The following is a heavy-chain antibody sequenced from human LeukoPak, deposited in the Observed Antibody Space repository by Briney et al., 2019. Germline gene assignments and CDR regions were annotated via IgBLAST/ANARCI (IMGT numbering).Heavy chain of an antibody. CDR2: IKQDGSEK. Sequence: PGGSLRLSCAASGFTFSSYWMSWVRQAPGKGLEWVANIKQDGSEKYYVDSVKGRFTISRDNAKNSLYLQMNSLRAEDTAVYYCARPHLWSGELYFDYWGQGTLVTVSS. CDR1: GFTFSSYW. D-gene: IGHD3-10*01. CDR3: ARPHLWSGELYFDY. V-gene: IGHV3-7*01. J-gene: IGHJ4*02.